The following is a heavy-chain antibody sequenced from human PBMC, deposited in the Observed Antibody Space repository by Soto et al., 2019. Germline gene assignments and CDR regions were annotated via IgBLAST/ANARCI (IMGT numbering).Heavy chain of an antibody. V-gene: IGHV3-33*01. J-gene: IGHJ1*01. D-gene: IGHD3-22*01. CDR3: AREDYYDSSGSHHFQH. CDR1: GFIFSSYG. Sequence: GGSLRLSCAASGFIFSSYGMHWVRQAPGKGLEWVAVIWYDGSNKYYADSVKGRFTISRDNSKNTLYLQMNSLRAEDTAVYYCAREDYYDSSGSHHFQHWGQGTLVTVSS. CDR2: IWYDGSNK.